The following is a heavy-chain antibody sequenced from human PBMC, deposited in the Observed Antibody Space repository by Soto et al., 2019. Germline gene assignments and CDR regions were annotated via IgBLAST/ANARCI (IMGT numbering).Heavy chain of an antibody. CDR2: IKVDGGEI. J-gene: IGHJ6*03. CDR3: GRDYYDFWSGSYYYYMDV. CDR1: GFILSKYW. V-gene: IGHV3-7*01. D-gene: IGHD3-3*01. Sequence: EVQLVESGGGLVQPGGSLRLSCSASGFILSKYWMSWVRQAPGKGLEWVANIKVDGGEIHYVDSVKGRFVISRDNAKNSLFLQMNSLRAEDTAEYYCGRDYYDFWSGSYYYYMDVWGKGTTVTVSS.